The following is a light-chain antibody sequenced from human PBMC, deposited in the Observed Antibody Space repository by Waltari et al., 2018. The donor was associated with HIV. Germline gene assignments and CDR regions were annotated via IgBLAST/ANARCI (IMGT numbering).Light chain of an antibody. CDR2: SNN. Sequence: QSVLTQPPSASGTPGQRVTISCSGSSSNIGSNTVNWYQQPPGTAPKLLIYSNNQRPSGVADRFSGSKSGTSASLAISGLQSEDEADYYCAAWDDSLNGVVFGGGTKLTVL. CDR3: AAWDDSLNGVV. CDR1: SSNIGSNT. V-gene: IGLV1-44*01. J-gene: IGLJ2*01.